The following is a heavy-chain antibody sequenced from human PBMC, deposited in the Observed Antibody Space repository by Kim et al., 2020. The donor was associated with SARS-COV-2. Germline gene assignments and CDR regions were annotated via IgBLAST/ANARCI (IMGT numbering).Heavy chain of an antibody. V-gene: IGHV3-30*18. J-gene: IGHJ6*02. D-gene: IGHD6-13*01. CDR1: GFTFSSYG. Sequence: GGSLRLSCAASGFTFSSYGMHWVRQAPGKGLEWVAVISYDGSNKYYADSVKGRFTISRDNSKNTLYLQMNSLRAEDTAVYYCAKDLYGSSWYSNKYYYYGMDVWGQGTTVTVSS. CDR2: ISYDGSNK. CDR3: AKDLYGSSWYSNKYYYYGMDV.